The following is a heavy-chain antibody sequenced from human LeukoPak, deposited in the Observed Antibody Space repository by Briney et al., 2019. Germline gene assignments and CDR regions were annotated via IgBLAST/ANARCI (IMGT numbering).Heavy chain of an antibody. J-gene: IGHJ5*02. Sequence: SETLSLTCTVSGGSIGSYYWSWIRQPPGKGLEWVGYIYYSGSTNYNPSLKSRVTISVDTSKNQFSLKLSSGTAADTAVYYCARHWTRDPYYDILPPGHWFDPWGQGTLVTVSS. V-gene: IGHV4-59*08. CDR1: GGSIGSYY. D-gene: IGHD3-9*01. CDR2: IYYSGST. CDR3: ARHWTRDPYYDILPPGHWFDP.